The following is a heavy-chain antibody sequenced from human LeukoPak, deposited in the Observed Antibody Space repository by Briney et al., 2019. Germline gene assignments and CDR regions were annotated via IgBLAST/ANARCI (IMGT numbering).Heavy chain of an antibody. CDR2: ISYDGSNK. D-gene: IGHD6-19*01. Sequence: PGRSLRLSCAASGFTFSSYAMHWVRQAPGKGLEWVAVISYDGSNKYYADSVKGRFTISRDNSKNTLYLQMNSLRAEDTAVYYCARDWTTTAVALGYWGQGTLVTVSS. CDR1: GFTFSSYA. J-gene: IGHJ4*02. CDR3: ARDWTTTAVALGY. V-gene: IGHV3-30*04.